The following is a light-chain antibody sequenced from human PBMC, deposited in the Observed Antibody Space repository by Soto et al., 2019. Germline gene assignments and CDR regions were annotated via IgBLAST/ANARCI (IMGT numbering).Light chain of an antibody. J-gene: IGLJ3*02. CDR2: LEGTGKY. V-gene: IGLV4-60*02. CDR1: SGHVSYI. Sequence: QSVLTQSSSASASLRSWVKLTCTLSSGHVSYIISWHQQQPGKAPRYLMKLEGTGKYNKGSGDSDRFSGSSSGADRYLTISDLQFEDEADYYCETWANNIWVFGGGTTLTVL. CDR3: ETWANNIWV.